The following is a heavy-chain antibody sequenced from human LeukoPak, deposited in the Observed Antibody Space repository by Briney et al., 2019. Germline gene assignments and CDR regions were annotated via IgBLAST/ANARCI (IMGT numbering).Heavy chain of an antibody. D-gene: IGHD5-18*01. CDR1: GGSISSSSYY. V-gene: IGHV4-39*01. Sequence: SETLSLTCTVSGGSISSSSYYWGWIRQHPGKGLEWIGSIYYSGSTYYNPSLKSRVTISVDTSKNQFSLKLSSVTGADTAVYYCARHFQLDARDALDIWGQGTMVTVSS. J-gene: IGHJ3*02. CDR3: ARHFQLDARDALDI. CDR2: IYYSGST.